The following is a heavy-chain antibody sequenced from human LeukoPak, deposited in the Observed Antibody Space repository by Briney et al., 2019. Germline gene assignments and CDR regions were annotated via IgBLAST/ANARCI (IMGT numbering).Heavy chain of an antibody. CDR1: GFTFSSYG. D-gene: IGHD2-2*01. J-gene: IGHJ5*02. CDR2: IWYDGSNK. Sequence: PGGSLRLSCAASGFTFSSYGMHWVRQAPGKGLEWVAVIWYDGSNKYYAGSVKGRFTISRDNSKNTLYLQMNSLRAEDTAVYYCARDGGYCSGTSCYLYNWFDPWGQGTLVTVSS. CDR3: ARDGGYCSGTSCYLYNWFDP. V-gene: IGHV3-33*01.